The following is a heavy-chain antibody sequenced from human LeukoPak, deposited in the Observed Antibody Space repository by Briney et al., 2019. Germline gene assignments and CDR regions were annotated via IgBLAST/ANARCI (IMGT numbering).Heavy chain of an antibody. CDR1: GLTFSTSS. D-gene: IGHD3-22*01. CDR3: ARGAYYDY. CDR2: ISSSSSYI. J-gene: IGHJ4*02. Sequence: GGSLRLSCAAPGLTFSTSSMNWVRQAPGKGLEWVSSISSSSSYIYYADSVKGRFTISRDNAKNSLYLQMNSLRVEDTAVYYCARGAYYDYWGQGTLVTVSS. V-gene: IGHV3-21*01.